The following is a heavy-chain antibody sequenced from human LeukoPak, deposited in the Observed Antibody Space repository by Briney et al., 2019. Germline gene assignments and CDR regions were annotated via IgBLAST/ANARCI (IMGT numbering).Heavy chain of an antibody. CDR2: IYTSGST. Sequence: NPSETLSLTCTVSGGSISSYYWSWIRQPAGKGLEWIGRIYTSGSTNYNPSLKSRVTMSVDTSKNQFSLKLSSVTAADTAVYYCARNEYSSSPYAFDIWGQGTMVTVSS. CDR1: GGSISSYY. V-gene: IGHV4-4*07. D-gene: IGHD6-6*01. CDR3: ARNEYSSSPYAFDI. J-gene: IGHJ3*02.